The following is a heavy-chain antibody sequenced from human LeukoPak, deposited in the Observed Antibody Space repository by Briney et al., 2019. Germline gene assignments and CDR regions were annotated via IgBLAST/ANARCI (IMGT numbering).Heavy chain of an antibody. J-gene: IGHJ6*03. Sequence: SETLSLTCTVSGGSISSYYWSWIRQPPGKGLEWIGYIYYSGSTNYKPSLKSRATISVDTSKNQFSLKLSSVTAADTAVYYCARTYYYDSSGYRYMDVWGKGTTVTVSS. V-gene: IGHV4-59*01. CDR3: ARTYYYDSSGYRYMDV. CDR2: IYYSGST. CDR1: GGSISSYY. D-gene: IGHD3-22*01.